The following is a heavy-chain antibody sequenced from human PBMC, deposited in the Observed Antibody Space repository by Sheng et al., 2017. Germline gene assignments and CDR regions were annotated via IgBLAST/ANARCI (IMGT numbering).Heavy chain of an antibody. J-gene: IGHJ4*02. CDR2: IYTSGGT. D-gene: IGHD1-26*01. CDR3: ARDTYSGSYPGYY. V-gene: IGHV4-61*02. CDR1: GGSISSGNYY. Sequence: QVQLQESGPGLVKPSQTLSLTCTVSGGSISSGNYYWSWIRQPAGKGLEWIGRIYTSGGTNYNPSLKSRVTISLDMSKNQVSLKSELCDRRRPRPVYYCARDTYSGSYPGYYWGQGTLVTVSS.